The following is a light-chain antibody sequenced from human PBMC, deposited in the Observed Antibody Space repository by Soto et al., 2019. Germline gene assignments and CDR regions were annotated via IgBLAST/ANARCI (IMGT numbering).Light chain of an antibody. V-gene: IGKV3-15*01. CDR1: QSVRSN. Sequence: EIVMTQSPATLSVSPGERATLSCRASQSVRSNLAWYQHKPGQAPSLLIYAASTRATGIPARFSGSGSGTEFTLTISSLQSEDFAVYYCYHYAHWPLAFGGGTKVEIK. CDR3: YHYAHWPLA. J-gene: IGKJ4*01. CDR2: AAS.